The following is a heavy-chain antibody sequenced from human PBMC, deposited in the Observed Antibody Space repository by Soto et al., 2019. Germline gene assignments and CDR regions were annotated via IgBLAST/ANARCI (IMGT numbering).Heavy chain of an antibody. D-gene: IGHD2-2*03. CDR3: ATHGWN. V-gene: IGHV3-15*01. Sequence: EVQLVESGGGLVKPGGSLRLSCTAAGFTFTNAWMSWARQAPGKGLEWVGRIKSKTDGEATDYGAPVQGRFTISRDDSKNTLYLQMNSLKSEDTAVYYCATHGWNWGQGTLVTVSS. J-gene: IGHJ4*02. CDR2: IKSKTDGEAT. CDR1: GFTFTNAW.